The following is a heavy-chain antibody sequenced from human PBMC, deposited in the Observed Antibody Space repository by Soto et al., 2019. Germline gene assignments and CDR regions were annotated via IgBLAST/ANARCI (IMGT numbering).Heavy chain of an antibody. J-gene: IGHJ4*02. CDR1: GFTFSSYA. V-gene: IGHV3-64*01. Sequence: PGGSLRLSCAASGFTFSSYAMHWVRQAPGKGLEYVSAISSNGGSIYYANSVKGRFTISRDNSKNTLYLQMGSLRAEDMAVYYCARGEALPGYFDYWGQGTLVTVSS. CDR2: ISSNGGSI. CDR3: ARGEALPGYFDY.